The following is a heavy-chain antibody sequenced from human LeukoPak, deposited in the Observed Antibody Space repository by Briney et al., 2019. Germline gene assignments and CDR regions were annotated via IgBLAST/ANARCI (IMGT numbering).Heavy chain of an antibody. Sequence: PSETLSLTCAVYGGSFSGYYWSWIRQPPGKGLEWIGEIKHSGSTNYNPSLKSRVTISVDTSKNQFSLKLSSVTAADTAVYYCARGPENYYGSGSYYSPYYFDYWGQGTLVTVSS. CDR3: ARGPENYYGSGSYYSPYYFDY. CDR1: GGSFSGYY. D-gene: IGHD3-10*01. V-gene: IGHV4-34*01. CDR2: IKHSGST. J-gene: IGHJ4*02.